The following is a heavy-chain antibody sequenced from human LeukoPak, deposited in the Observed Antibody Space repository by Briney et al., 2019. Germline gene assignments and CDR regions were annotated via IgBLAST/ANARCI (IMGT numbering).Heavy chain of an antibody. V-gene: IGHV4-39*01. Sequence: PSETLSLTCTVSGGSISSSSYYWGWIRQPPGKGLEWIGSIYYSGSTYYNPSLKSRVTISVDTSKNQFSLKLSSVTVADTAVYYCARRNTGYYDFWSGYHTLNWFDPWGQGTLVTVSS. CDR1: GGSISSSSYY. CDR2: IYYSGST. J-gene: IGHJ5*02. D-gene: IGHD3-3*01. CDR3: ARRNTGYYDFWSGYHTLNWFDP.